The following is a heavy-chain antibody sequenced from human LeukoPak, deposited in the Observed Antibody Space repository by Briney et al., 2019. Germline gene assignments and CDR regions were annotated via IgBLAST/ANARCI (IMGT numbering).Heavy chain of an antibody. CDR2: IVGSSRYI. Sequence: GGSLILSCAASGFRFNSYSMNWVRQAPGKGLEWVLSIVGSSRYIYDADSVMDRFSITRKNAKNSLYLQMISLRTEDAAVYYCARDTSGEGSLDYWGQGTLVTVSS. J-gene: IGHJ4*02. V-gene: IGHV3-21*01. CDR3: ARDTSGEGSLDY. D-gene: IGHD4-17*01. CDR1: GFRFNSYS.